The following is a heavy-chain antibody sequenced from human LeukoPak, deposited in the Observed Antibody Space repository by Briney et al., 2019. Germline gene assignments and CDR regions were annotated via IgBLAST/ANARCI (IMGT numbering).Heavy chain of an antibody. D-gene: IGHD5-12*01. CDR3: ARDGYSGNDGL. V-gene: IGHV4-59*01. CDR2: IYHSGST. Sequence: PSETLSLTCTVSGGSISSYYWSWIRQPPGKGLEWIGYIYHSGSTKYNPSLKSRVTISVDTSKNQFSLKLSSVTAAETAVYYCARDGYSGNDGLWGQGSLVTVSS. J-gene: IGHJ4*02. CDR1: GGSISSYY.